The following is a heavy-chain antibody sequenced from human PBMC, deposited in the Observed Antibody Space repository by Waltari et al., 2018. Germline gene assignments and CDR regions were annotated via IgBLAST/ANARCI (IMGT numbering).Heavy chain of an antibody. CDR3: ARRISRYNRNTAPYTWIDP. J-gene: IGHJ5*02. D-gene: IGHD3-9*01. CDR2: IDPADSYT. CDR1: GYTFTDFC. V-gene: IGHV5-10-1*03. Sequence: EVQLVQSGAEVKKPGESLRISCQASGYTFTDFCIIWVRQVPGKGLEWMGKIDPADSYTVYSPSFQGHVTISADKSINTAYLQWSSLKASDTAIYFCARRISRYNRNTAPYTWIDPWGQGTLVTVSS.